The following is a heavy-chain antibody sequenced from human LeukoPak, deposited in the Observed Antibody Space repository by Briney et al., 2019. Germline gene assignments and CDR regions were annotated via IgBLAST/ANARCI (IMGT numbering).Heavy chain of an antibody. CDR1: GYTFTVYY. D-gene: IGHD6-19*01. V-gene: IGHV1-2*02. Sequence: ASVKVSCKASGYTFTVYYIHWVRQAPGQGLEWMGWIIPNSGGTNYAQKFQGRVTTTRDTSISTAYMELSRLRSDDTAVYYCARAVPFDYWGQGTLVTVSS. CDR3: ARAVPFDY. J-gene: IGHJ4*02. CDR2: IIPNSGGT.